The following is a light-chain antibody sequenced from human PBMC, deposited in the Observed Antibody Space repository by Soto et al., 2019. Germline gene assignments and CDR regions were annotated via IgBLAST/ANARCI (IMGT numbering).Light chain of an antibody. V-gene: IGKV1-5*01. Sequence: DIQMTQSPSTLSASVGDRVTITCRASQSISSWLAWYQQKLGKAPKLLIYDASSLESGVPSRFSGSGSGTEFTLTISSLQPDDFATYYCQHHWTFGQGTKVEIK. CDR2: DAS. CDR1: QSISSW. J-gene: IGKJ1*01. CDR3: QHHWT.